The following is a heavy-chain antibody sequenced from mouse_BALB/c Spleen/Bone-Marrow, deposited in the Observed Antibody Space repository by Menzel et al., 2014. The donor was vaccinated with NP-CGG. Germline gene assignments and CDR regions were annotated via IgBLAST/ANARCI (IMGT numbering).Heavy chain of an antibody. J-gene: IGHJ3*01. CDR3: ASYYYGSSLFAY. CDR1: GFNIKDTY. CDR2: IDPANGNT. D-gene: IGHD1-1*01. V-gene: IGHV14-3*02. Sequence: EAQLQESGAELVKPGASVKLSCTASGFNIKDTYMHWVKQRPEQGLEWIGRIDPANGNTKYDPKFQGKATITADTSSNTAYLQLSSLTSEDTAVYYCASYYYGSSLFAYWGQGTLVTVSA.